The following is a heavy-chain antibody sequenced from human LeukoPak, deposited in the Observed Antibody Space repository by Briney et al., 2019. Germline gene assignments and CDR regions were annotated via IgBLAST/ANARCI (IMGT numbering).Heavy chain of an antibody. V-gene: IGHV4-39*01. J-gene: IGHJ6*03. D-gene: IGHD2-21*01. CDR1: DDSISSSSYY. Sequence: PSETLSLTCTVSDDSISSSSYYWGWIRQPPGKGLDWIGTIYYSGSTYYNPSLRSRATVSLDTSKNQFSLNLDSVTAADTAVYYCARHAGLFGGPYYYSYMAVWGKGTTVTVSS. CDR2: IYYSGST. CDR3: ARHAGLFGGPYYYSYMAV.